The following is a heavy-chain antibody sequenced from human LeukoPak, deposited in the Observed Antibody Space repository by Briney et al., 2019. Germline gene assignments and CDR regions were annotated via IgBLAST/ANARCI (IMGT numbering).Heavy chain of an antibody. CDR2: MYHDGTT. D-gene: IGHD3-9*01. V-gene: IGHV4-30-2*01. CDR3: ARAPDHSDILTGYFDY. J-gene: IGHJ4*02. CDR1: GDSISRGGYS. Sequence: PAETLSLTCAVSGDSISRGGYSWPWVRQPPGKGLEWIGYMYHDGTTFYDPSLERRVTISKHRSKNQFSLRLSSVTAADTAVYYCARAPDHSDILTGYFDYRGQGTLVTVSS.